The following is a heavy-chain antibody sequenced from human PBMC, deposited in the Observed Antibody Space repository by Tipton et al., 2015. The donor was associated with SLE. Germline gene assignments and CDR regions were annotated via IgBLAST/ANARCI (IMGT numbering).Heavy chain of an antibody. Sequence: SLRLSCAASGFTFSSYGMHWVRQAPGKGLEWVSYISSSGSTIYYADSVKGRFTISRDNAKNSLYLQMNSLRAEDTAVYYCASKRGVAAAGQNAFDIWGQGTMVTVSS. D-gene: IGHD6-13*01. V-gene: IGHV3-48*03. CDR2: ISSSGSTI. J-gene: IGHJ3*02. CDR3: ASKRGVAAAGQNAFDI. CDR1: GFTFSSYG.